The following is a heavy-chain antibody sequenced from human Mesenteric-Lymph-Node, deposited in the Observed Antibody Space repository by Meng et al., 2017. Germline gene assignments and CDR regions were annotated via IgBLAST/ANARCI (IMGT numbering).Heavy chain of an antibody. CDR2: IYHSGST. D-gene: IGHD2-15*01. V-gene: IGHV4-39*07. CDR1: GGSISSNGYY. Sequence: QLQRQESGPGLVKPSETLSLTCTVSGGSISSNGYYWDWVRQPPGKGLEWIGAIYHSGSTSYNPSLKSRVTISVDKSKNQFSLKLSSVTAADTAVYYYARDLYCSGGSCYRFDPWGQGTLVTVSS. J-gene: IGHJ5*02. CDR3: ARDLYCSGGSCYRFDP.